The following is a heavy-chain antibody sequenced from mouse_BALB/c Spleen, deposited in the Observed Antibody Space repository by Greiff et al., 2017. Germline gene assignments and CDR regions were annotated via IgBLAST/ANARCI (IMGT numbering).Heavy chain of an antibody. D-gene: IGHD1-1*01. Sequence: EVKLMESGPSLVKPSQTLSLTCSVTGDSITSGYWNWIRKFPGNKLEYMGYISYSGSTYYNPSLKSRISITRDTSKNQYYLQLNSVTTEDTATYYCARSYGSSYAFAYWGQGTLVTVSA. CDR1: GDSITSGY. CDR3: ARSYGSSYAFAY. V-gene: IGHV3-8*02. J-gene: IGHJ3*01. CDR2: ISYSGST.